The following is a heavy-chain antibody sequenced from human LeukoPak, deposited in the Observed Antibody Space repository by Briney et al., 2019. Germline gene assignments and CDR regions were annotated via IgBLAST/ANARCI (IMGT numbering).Heavy chain of an antibody. J-gene: IGHJ3*02. D-gene: IGHD6-13*01. Sequence: PSQTLSLTCTVSGGSISSGSYYWSWIRQPAGKGLEWIGRIYTSGSTNYNPSLKSRVTISVDTSKNQFSLKLSSVTAADTAVYYCARDLAIWGRKKQIAAAGTRINDAFDIWGQGTMVTVSS. CDR2: IYTSGST. V-gene: IGHV4-61*02. CDR1: GGSISSGSYY. CDR3: ARDLAIWGRKKQIAAAGTRINDAFDI.